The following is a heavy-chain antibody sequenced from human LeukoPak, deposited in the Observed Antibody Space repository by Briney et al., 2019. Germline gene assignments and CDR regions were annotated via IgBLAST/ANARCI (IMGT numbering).Heavy chain of an antibody. Sequence: SETLSLTCTVSGGSISSYYWSWIRQPAGKGLEWIGRIYTRGSTNYNPSLKSRVTMSVDTSKNHFSLKLSSVTAADTAVYFCARECSSTSCYGGVYFDYWGQGTLVTVSS. D-gene: IGHD2-2*01. V-gene: IGHV4-4*07. CDR1: GGSISSYY. CDR2: IYTRGST. J-gene: IGHJ4*02. CDR3: ARECSSTSCYGGVYFDY.